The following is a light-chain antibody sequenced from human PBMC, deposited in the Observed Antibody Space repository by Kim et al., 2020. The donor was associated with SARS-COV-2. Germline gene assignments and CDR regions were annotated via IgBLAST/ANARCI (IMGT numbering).Light chain of an antibody. Sequence: GQRVTISCSGSNSNIGRNTVNWYQQLPGTAPKLLIYSGNERPSGVPDRFSGSKSGTSASLAITGLQSEDEADYFCAGWDDSLNGYVFGPGTKVTVL. CDR3: AGWDDSLNGYV. J-gene: IGLJ1*01. CDR1: NSNIGRNT. CDR2: SGN. V-gene: IGLV1-44*01.